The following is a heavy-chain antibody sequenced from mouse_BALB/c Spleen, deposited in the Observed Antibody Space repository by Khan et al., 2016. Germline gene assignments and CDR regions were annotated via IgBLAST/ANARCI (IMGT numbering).Heavy chain of an antibody. D-gene: IGHD1-1*02. V-gene: IGHV1-80*01. Sequence: QVQLKESGAELVRPGSSVKISCKASGYAFSGYWMNWVKQRPGQGLEWIGQIYPGDGDTNYNGKFKGKATLTADKSSSTAYMQLSSLTSEDSAVYFCASGTPFASLGQGTLVTVSA. CDR1: GYAFSGYW. J-gene: IGHJ3*01. CDR2: IYPGDGDT. CDR3: ASGTPFAS.